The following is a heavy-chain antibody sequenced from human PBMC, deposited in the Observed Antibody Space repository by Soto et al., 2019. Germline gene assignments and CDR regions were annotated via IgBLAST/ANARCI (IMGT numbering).Heavy chain of an antibody. J-gene: IGHJ5*02. D-gene: IGHD2-2*01. CDR2: IYYSGST. Sequence: SETLSLTCTVSGGSISSSSYYWGWIRQPPGKGLEWIGSIYYSGSTYYNPSLKSRVTISVDTSKNQFSLKLSSVTAADTAVYYCARHGGLYCSSTSCANWFDPWGQGTLVTVS. V-gene: IGHV4-39*01. CDR3: ARHGGLYCSSTSCANWFDP. CDR1: GGSISSSSYY.